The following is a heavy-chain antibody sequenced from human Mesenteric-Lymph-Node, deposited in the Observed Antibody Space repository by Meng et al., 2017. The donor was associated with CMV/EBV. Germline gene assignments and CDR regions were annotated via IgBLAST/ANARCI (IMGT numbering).Heavy chain of an antibody. Sequence: GESLKISCAASGFTFSSHAMHWVRQAPGKGLEWVAVLSSDGRNAYYADSVKGRFTISRDNSKNMLFLQMNSLRAEDTAMYYCARDLGFSRGWTFDYWGQGTLVTVSS. CDR1: GFTFSSHA. CDR2: LSSDGRNA. J-gene: IGHJ4*02. CDR3: ARDLGFSRGWTFDY. D-gene: IGHD6-19*01. V-gene: IGHV3-30*04.